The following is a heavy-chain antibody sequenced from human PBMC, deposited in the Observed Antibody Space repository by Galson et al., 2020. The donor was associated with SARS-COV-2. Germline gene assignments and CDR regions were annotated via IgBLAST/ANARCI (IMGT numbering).Heavy chain of an antibody. Sequence: ASVKVSCKASGYTFTGYYMHWVRQAPGQGLEWMGWTNPNSGGTNYAQKFQGWVTMTRDTCISTAYMELSRLRSDDTAVYYCARESSSRDGGYYYYMDVGGKGTTVTVS. CDR1: GYTFTGYY. CDR2: TNPNSGGT. D-gene: IGHD2-2*01. V-gene: IGHV1-2*04. CDR3: ARESSSRDGGYYYYMDV. J-gene: IGHJ6*03.